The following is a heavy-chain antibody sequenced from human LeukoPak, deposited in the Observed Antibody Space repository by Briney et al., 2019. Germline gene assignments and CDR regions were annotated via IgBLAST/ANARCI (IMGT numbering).Heavy chain of an antibody. J-gene: IGHJ4*02. V-gene: IGHV4-34*01. CDR1: GGSFSGYY. CDR3: AAPAYYYDSSGYPTSYYFDY. Sequence: SETLSLTCAVYGGSFSGYYWSWIRQPPGKGLEWIGEINHSGSTNYNPSLKSRVTISVDTSKNQFSLKLSSVTAADTAVYYCAAPAYYYDSSGYPTSYYFDYWAQGTLVTVSS. CDR2: INHSGST. D-gene: IGHD3-22*01.